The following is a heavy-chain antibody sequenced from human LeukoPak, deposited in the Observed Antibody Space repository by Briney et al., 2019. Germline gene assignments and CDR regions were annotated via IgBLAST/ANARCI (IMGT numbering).Heavy chain of an antibody. D-gene: IGHD3-22*01. CDR3: ARDYDSSGYYGY. CDR1: GFTFSDYY. CDR2: ISSTGSPI. V-gene: IGHV3-11*01. Sequence: GGSLRLSCAASGFTFSDYYTTWIRQAPGKGLEWISYISSTGSPIYYADSVKGRFTISRDNAKNSLYLQMNSLRADDTAVYYCARDYDSSGYYGYWGQGTLVTVSS. J-gene: IGHJ4*02.